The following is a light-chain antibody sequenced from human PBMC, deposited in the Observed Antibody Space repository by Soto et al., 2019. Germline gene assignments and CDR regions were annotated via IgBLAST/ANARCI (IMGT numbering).Light chain of an antibody. V-gene: IGKV3D-20*02. Sequence: VLTQSPGTLSLSPGERATLSCRASQSVSSSYLAWYQQKPGQAPRLLIYDASNRATGIPARFSGSGSGTDFTLTISSLEPEDFAVYYCQQRSNWPTFGGGTKV. CDR2: DAS. CDR1: QSVSSSY. CDR3: QQRSNWPT. J-gene: IGKJ4*01.